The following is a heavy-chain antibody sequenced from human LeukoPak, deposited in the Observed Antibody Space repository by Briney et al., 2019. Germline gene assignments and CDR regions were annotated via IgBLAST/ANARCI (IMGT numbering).Heavy chain of an antibody. CDR1: GGSFSDYY. D-gene: IGHD3-10*01. CDR3: ARIRSTMVRAPNDY. V-gene: IGHV4-34*01. CDR2: INHSGST. Sequence: PSETLSLTCAVYGGSFSDYYWSWIRQPPGKGLEWIGEINHSGSTNYNPSLKSRVTISVDTSKNQFSLKLSSVTAADTAVYYCARIRSTMVRAPNDYWGQGTLVTVSS. J-gene: IGHJ4*02.